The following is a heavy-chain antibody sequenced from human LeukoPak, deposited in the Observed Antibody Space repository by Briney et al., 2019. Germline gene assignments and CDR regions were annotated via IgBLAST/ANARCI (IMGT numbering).Heavy chain of an antibody. CDR3: AKLGNYYASDHWFDP. Sequence: TLSLTCTVSGGSVSSGTYYWSWIRQPPGKALECLALIYWDDDKRYSPSLKSRLTITKDTSKNQVVFTMTDMEPVDTATYYCAKLGNYYASDHWFDPWGQGILVTVSS. CDR2: IYWDDDK. V-gene: IGHV2-5*08. J-gene: IGHJ5*02. CDR1: GGSVSSGTYY. D-gene: IGHD3-22*01.